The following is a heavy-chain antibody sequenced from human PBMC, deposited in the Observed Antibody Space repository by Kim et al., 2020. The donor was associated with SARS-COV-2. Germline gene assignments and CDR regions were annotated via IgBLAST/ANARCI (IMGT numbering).Heavy chain of an antibody. V-gene: IGHV3-30*18. J-gene: IGHJ6*02. D-gene: IGHD3-22*01. Sequence: GGSLRLSCAASGFTFSSYGMHWVRQAPGKGLEWVAVISYDGSNKYYADSVKGRFTISRDNSKNTLYLQMNSLRAEDTAVYYCAKVRVRGSSGYYSYHYYYYGMDVWGQGTTVTVSS. CDR3: AKVRVRGSSGYYSYHYYYYGMDV. CDR1: GFTFSSYG. CDR2: ISYDGSNK.